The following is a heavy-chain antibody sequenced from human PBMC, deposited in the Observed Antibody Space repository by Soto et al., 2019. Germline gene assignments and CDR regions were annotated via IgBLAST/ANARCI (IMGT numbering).Heavy chain of an antibody. CDR2: INTDGSIT. CDR1: GLIFSNYK. Sequence: EVQLVESGGGLVQPGGSLRLSCAASGLIFSNYKVHWVRQAPGKGLVWVSRINTDGSITDYADSVKGRFTVSRDNAKNTMYLQMNSLTADDTAVYYCARDTNGLHYWGQGTLVTVSS. J-gene: IGHJ4*02. V-gene: IGHV3-74*01. CDR3: ARDTNGLHY. D-gene: IGHD2-8*01.